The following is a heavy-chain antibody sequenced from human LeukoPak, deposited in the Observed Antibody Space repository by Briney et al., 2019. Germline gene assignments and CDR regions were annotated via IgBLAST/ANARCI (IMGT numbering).Heavy chain of an antibody. CDR2: ISSSGSTI. Sequence: GGSLRLSCAASGFTFSDYYMSWIRLAPGKGLEWVSYISSSGSTIYYADSVKGRFTISRDNAKNSLYLQMNSLRAEDTAVYYCARAYSSSSWYRFDYWGQGTLVTVSS. V-gene: IGHV3-11*01. CDR1: GFTFSDYY. D-gene: IGHD6-13*01. J-gene: IGHJ4*02. CDR3: ARAYSSSSWYRFDY.